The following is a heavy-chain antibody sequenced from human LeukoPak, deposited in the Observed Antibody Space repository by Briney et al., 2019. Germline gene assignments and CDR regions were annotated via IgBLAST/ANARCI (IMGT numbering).Heavy chain of an antibody. V-gene: IGHV3-23*01. CDR3: ARPLVTAGITDFFDS. CDR2: ISPAGDST. J-gene: IGHJ4*02. Sequence: GGSLRLSCTASGFTFSDYSMSWVRQAPGAGLEWVSAISPAGDSTTDADSVKGRFTISRDNSKSTLYLQMNGLTAEDTALYYCARPLVTAGITDFFDSWGQGTLVSVSS. CDR1: GFTFSDYS. D-gene: IGHD2-2*01.